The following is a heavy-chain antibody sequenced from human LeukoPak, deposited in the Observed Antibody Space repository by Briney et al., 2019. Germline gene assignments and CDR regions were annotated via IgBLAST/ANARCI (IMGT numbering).Heavy chain of an antibody. CDR3: ARPQEPEGYRSWSGRDYYYMDV. CDR1: GDSISSNLFY. CDR2: IYYNGKT. V-gene: IGHV4-39*01. Sequence: SETLSLTCTVSGDSISSNLFYWGWIRQPPGKGLEWIASIYYNGKTYYNPSLRSRVTISMDTSKNQFSLKVRSVTAADSAVYYCARPQEPEGYRSWSGRDYYYMDVWGKGNTVTVSS. J-gene: IGHJ6*03. D-gene: IGHD6-6*01.